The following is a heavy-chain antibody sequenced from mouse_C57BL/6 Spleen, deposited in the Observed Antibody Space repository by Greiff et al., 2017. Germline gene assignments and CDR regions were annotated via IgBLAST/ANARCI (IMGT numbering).Heavy chain of an antibody. D-gene: IGHD1-1*01. V-gene: IGHV3-6*01. CDR3: ARDRNYYGSSHAMDY. Sequence: DVQLQESGPGLVKPSQSLSLTCSVTGYSITSGSYWNWIRQFPGNKLEWMGYISYDGSNNYNPSLNNRISITRDTSKNQFFLKLNSVTTEDTATYYCARDRNYYGSSHAMDYWGQGTSVTVSS. CDR2: ISYDGSN. J-gene: IGHJ4*01. CDR1: GYSITSGSY.